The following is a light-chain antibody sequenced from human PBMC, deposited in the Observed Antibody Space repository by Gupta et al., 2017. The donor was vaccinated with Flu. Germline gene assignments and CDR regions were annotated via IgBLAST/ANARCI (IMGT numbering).Light chain of an antibody. CDR3: HQYGSSPKT. CDR1: QSVGSNY. V-gene: IGKV3-20*01. Sequence: EIVLTQSPGTLSLSPGERATLSCRASQSVGSNYLAWYQQKPGQAPRLLIHGASRRAIGIPDRFSGSGSGTDFTLTISRLEREDFALYYCHQYGSSPKTFGPGTKVDV. CDR2: GAS. J-gene: IGKJ3*01.